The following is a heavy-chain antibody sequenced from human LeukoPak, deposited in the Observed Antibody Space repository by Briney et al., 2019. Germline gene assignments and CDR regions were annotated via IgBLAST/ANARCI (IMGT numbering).Heavy chain of an antibody. V-gene: IGHV5-51*01. CDR2: IYPGDSDF. D-gene: IGHD3-16*01. J-gene: IGHJ4*02. CDR3: ARRSSSGGYYFDY. CDR1: GYSFSSYW. Sequence: GESLKISCKGSGYSFSSYWIGWVRQMPGKGPESMVIIYPGDSDFKYSPSFEGQVTISADKSNSTAYLQWSSLKASDTAMYYCARRSSSGGYYFDYWGQGTLVTVSS.